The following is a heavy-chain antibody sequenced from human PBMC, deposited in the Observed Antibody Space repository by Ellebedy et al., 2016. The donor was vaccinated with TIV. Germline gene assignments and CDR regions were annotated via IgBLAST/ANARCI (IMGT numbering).Heavy chain of an antibody. CDR2: ISHRGVS. V-gene: IGHV4-61*05. J-gene: IGHJ4*02. Sequence: SETLSLXXTVSGDSISGRRYYWAWIRQPPGKGLEWIGDISHRGVSRSISSLKSRVSISLDTSKKQFSLTITSMTAADTAIYYCARGSLVRGLAGWGQGILVTVSS. CDR1: GDSISGRRYY. D-gene: IGHD3-10*01. CDR3: ARGSLVRGLAG.